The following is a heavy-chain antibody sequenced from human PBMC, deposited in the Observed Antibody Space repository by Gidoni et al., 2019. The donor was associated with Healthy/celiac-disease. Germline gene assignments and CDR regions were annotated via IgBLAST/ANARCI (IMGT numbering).Heavy chain of an antibody. V-gene: IGHV3-64*07. J-gene: IGHJ6*02. CDR1: GLPFRSYA. CDR3: ARSSGLELRFYYCYYGMDV. CDR2: ISSNGGST. D-gene: IGHD1-7*01. Sequence: EVQLVESGGALVQPGGSLRPSCAASGLPFRSYALHWFLQAPGKGLEYVSAISSNGGSTYYADSVKDRFTISRDNSKKTLYLQMGSLRAEDMAVYYCARSSGLELRFYYCYYGMDVWGQGTTVTVSS.